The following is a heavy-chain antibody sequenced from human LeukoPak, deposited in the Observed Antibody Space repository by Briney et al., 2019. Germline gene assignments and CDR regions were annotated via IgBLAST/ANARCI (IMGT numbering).Heavy chain of an antibody. Sequence: ASVKVSCKASGYTFTSYDINWVRQATGQGLEWMGWMNPNSGNTGYAQKLQGRVTITRNTSISTAYMELSSLRPEDTAVYYCARSPGGVNDYWGQGTLVTVSS. CDR2: MNPNSGNT. V-gene: IGHV1-8*03. D-gene: IGHD3-16*01. CDR3: ARSPGGVNDY. CDR1: GYTFTSYD. J-gene: IGHJ4*02.